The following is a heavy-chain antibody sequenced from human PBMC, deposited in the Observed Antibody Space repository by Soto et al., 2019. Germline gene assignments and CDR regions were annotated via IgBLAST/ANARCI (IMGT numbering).Heavy chain of an antibody. J-gene: IGHJ2*01. CDR2: INPGNGNT. V-gene: IGHV1-3*01. D-gene: IGHD4-17*01. Sequence: QVQVVQSGAEVKKPGASVKVSCKASGYTFTSYAMHWVRQAPGQRLEWMGWINPGNGNTKNSQKFQGRVTITRDTSSSTAYMELSSLRSEDTAVYYCAIGASSVTTFYFDLWGRGTLVTVSS. CDR1: GYTFTSYA. CDR3: AIGASSVTTFYFDL.